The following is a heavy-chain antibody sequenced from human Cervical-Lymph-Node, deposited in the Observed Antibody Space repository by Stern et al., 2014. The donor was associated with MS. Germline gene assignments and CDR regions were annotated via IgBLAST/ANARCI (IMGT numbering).Heavy chain of an antibody. D-gene: IGHD3-22*01. CDR2: IKSKTDGETA. CDR3: STLSNYYDTTSFDY. Sequence: EVQLVESGGGLVKPGGSLRLSCAASGFTFNNAWMNWVRLAPGKGLEWIGRIKSKTDGETADYAAPVKGRFTISRDDSKNTLYLQMNSLKTEDTALYYWSTLSNYYDTTSFDYWGQGTLVTVSS. CDR1: GFTFNNAW. J-gene: IGHJ4*02. V-gene: IGHV3-15*01.